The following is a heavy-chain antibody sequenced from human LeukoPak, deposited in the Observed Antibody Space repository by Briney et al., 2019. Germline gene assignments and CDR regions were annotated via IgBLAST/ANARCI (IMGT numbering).Heavy chain of an antibody. Sequence: PGGSLRLSCAASGFTFSDYYMSWIRQAPGKGLEWVSYISSSGSTIYYADSVKGRFTISRDNAKNSLYLQMNSLRAEDTAVYYCARVPGVVVTTDWFDPWGQGTLVTVSS. D-gene: IGHD2-21*02. J-gene: IGHJ5*02. CDR1: GFTFSDYY. CDR3: ARVPGVVVTTDWFDP. V-gene: IGHV3-11*01. CDR2: ISSSGSTI.